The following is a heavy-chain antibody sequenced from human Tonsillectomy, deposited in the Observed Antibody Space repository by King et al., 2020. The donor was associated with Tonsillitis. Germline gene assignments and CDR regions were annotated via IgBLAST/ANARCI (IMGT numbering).Heavy chain of an antibody. D-gene: IGHD1-1*01. CDR1: GFTFSDYY. V-gene: IGHV3-11*01. CDR2: ISSSGNNI. CDR3: ARDTDNWNVYHYGMDV. J-gene: IGHJ6*02. Sequence: VQLVESGGGLVKPGGSLRLSCAASGFTFSDYYMNWIRQAPGKGLEWVSYISSSGNNIYYADSVKGRFTISRDNAKNSLYLKMNSLRAEATGVYYCARDTDNWNVYHYGMDVWGQGTTVTVSS.